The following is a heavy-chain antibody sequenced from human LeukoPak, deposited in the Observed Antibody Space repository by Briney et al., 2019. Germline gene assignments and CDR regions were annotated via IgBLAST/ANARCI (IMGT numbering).Heavy chain of an antibody. D-gene: IGHD2-15*01. J-gene: IGHJ5*02. CDR1: GFAFSSYW. Sequence: GGSLRLSCGASGFAFSSYWMTWLRQAPGKGLEFVANIEPAGSATYYADSVKGRFTISRDNTRNLLYLQMNSLTAEDSAVYHCGRFGYVSAVDTWGQGALVTVSS. CDR3: GRFGYVSAVDT. CDR2: IEPAGSAT. V-gene: IGHV3-7*01.